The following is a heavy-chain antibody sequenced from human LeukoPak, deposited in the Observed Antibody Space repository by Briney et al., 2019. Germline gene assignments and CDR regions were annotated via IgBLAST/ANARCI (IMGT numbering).Heavy chain of an antibody. D-gene: IGHD3-10*01. Sequence: SQTLSLTCTVSGGSISSGGYYWSWIRQHPGKGLEWIGYIYYSGSTYYNPSLKSRVTISVDTSKNQFSLKLGSVTAADTAVYYCARAHPSGRDYYGMDVWGQGTTVTVSS. CDR3: ARAHPSGRDYYGMDV. CDR1: GGSISSGGYY. J-gene: IGHJ6*02. V-gene: IGHV4-31*03. CDR2: IYYSGST.